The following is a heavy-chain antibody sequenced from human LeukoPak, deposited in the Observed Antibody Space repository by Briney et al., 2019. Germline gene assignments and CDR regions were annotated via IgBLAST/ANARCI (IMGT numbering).Heavy chain of an antibody. CDR3: ASQVAVGATSPLTNAFDI. Sequence: SRTLSLTCAISGDSVSSNRAAWNWIRQSPSTGLEWLGRTYYRSKFYNDYAVSVKSRITINPDTSKNQFSLQLNSVTPEDTAVYYCASQVAVGATSPLTNAFDIWGQGTMVTVSS. CDR2: TYYRSKFYN. D-gene: IGHD1-26*01. J-gene: IGHJ3*02. CDR1: GDSVSSNRAA. V-gene: IGHV6-1*01.